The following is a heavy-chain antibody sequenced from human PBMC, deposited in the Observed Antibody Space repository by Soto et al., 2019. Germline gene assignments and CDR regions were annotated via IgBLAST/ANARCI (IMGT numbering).Heavy chain of an antibody. D-gene: IGHD4-17*01. V-gene: IGHV1-46*01. Sequence: ASVKVSCKASGYTFTSYYMHWVRQAPGQGLEWMGIINPSGGSTSYAQKFQGRVTMTRDTSTSTVYMGLSSLRSEDTAVYYCARVFNDYGDAFDIWGQGTMVTVSS. J-gene: IGHJ3*02. CDR2: INPSGGST. CDR3: ARVFNDYGDAFDI. CDR1: GYTFTSYY.